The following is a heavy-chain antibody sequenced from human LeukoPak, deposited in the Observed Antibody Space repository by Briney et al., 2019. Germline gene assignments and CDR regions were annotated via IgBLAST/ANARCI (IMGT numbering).Heavy chain of an antibody. V-gene: IGHV1-69*04. CDR1: GGTFSSYA. J-gene: IGHJ4*02. CDR3: ARDGKWLRSFCFDY. CDR2: IIPILGIA. Sequence: ASVKVSCKASGGTFSSYAISWVRQAPGQGLEWMGRIIPILGIANYAQKFQGRVTITADKSTSTAYMELSSLRSEDTAVYYCARDGKWLRSFCFDYWGQGTLVTVSS. D-gene: IGHD5-12*01.